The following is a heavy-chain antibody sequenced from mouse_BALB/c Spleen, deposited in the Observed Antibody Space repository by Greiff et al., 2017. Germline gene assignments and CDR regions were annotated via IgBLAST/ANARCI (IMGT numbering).Heavy chain of an antibody. V-gene: IGHV5-6*01. D-gene: IGHD2-4*01. Sequence: EVQVVESGGDLVKPGGSLKLSCAASGFTFSSYGMSWVRQTPDKRLEWVATISSGGSYTYYPDSVKGRFTISRDNAKNTLYLQMSSLKSEDTAMYYCARQRDYDVFAYWGQGTLVTVSA. CDR3: ARQRDYDVFAY. CDR2: ISSGGSYT. J-gene: IGHJ3*01. CDR1: GFTFSSYG.